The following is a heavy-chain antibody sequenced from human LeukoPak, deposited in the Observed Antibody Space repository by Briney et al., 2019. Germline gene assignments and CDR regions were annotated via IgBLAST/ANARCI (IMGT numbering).Heavy chain of an antibody. V-gene: IGHV1-18*01. D-gene: IGHD6-19*01. CDR3: ARLPHRTSGWYDY. CDR2: ISAYNGNT. J-gene: IGHJ4*02. Sequence: ASVPVSCKASGYTFTTYGISWVRQAPGKGLEWVGWISAYNGNTNYAQKLQGRVTMTTDTSTSTAYMELRSLRSDDTAVYYCARLPHRTSGWYDYWGQGTLVTVSS. CDR1: GYTFTTYG.